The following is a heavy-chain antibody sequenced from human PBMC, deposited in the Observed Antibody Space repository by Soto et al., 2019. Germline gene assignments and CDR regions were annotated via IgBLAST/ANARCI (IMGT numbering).Heavy chain of an antibody. CDR2: IYYSGST. J-gene: IGHJ4*02. D-gene: IGHD3-10*01. CDR1: GGSISSSSYY. CDR3: ARRPFLYYCSWSYYYYVDH. V-gene: IGHV4-39*01. Sequence: QLQLQESGPGLVKPSEPLSLTCTVSGGSISSSSYYWGCIRQPPGKGLEWIGSIYYSGSTYYNPSLKRRVTISVDKSKNQFSLKLSSVTAEDTAVYYCARRPFLYYCSWSYYYYVDHWGQGTLVTVSS.